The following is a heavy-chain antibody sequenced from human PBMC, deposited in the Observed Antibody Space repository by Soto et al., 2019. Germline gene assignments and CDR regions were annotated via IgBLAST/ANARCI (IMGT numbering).Heavy chain of an antibody. CDR1: SGSISSSKW. J-gene: IGHJ6*02. CDR2: IYHSGST. Sequence: ASETLSLTCAVSSGSISSSKWWSWVRQPPGKGLEWIGEIYHSGSTNYNPSLKSRVTISVDTSKNQFSLKLSSVTAADTAVYYCAGQGPLCSGGSCYLHYYYGMDVWGQGTTVTVS. V-gene: IGHV4-4*02. CDR3: AGQGPLCSGGSCYLHYYYGMDV. D-gene: IGHD2-15*01.